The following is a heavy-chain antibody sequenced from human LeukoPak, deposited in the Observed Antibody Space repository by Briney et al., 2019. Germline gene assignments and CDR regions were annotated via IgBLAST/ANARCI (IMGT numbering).Heavy chain of an antibody. J-gene: IGHJ6*02. CDR3: ARETYYYDSSGYGGYGMDV. CDR1: RFTVSISY. D-gene: IGHD3-22*01. Sequence: VGSLRLSCAASRFTVSISYMSWVRQAPGKGLEWVSVIYSGGSTYYADSVKGRFTISRDNSKNTLYLQMNSLRAEDTAVYYCARETYYYDSSGYGGYGMDVWGQGTTVTVSS. V-gene: IGHV3-53*01. CDR2: IYSGGST.